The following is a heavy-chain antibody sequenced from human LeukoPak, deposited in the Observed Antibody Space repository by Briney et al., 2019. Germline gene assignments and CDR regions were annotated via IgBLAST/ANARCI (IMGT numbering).Heavy chain of an antibody. CDR1: GYSISSGYY. V-gene: IGHV4-38-2*02. CDR3: ARGGEDIVVVPAATQFDY. D-gene: IGHD2-2*01. J-gene: IGHJ4*02. Sequence: SETLSLTCTVSGYSISSGYYWGWIRQPPGKGLEWIGSNYHSGSTYYNPSLKSRVTISVDTSKNQFSLKLSSVTAADTAVYYCARGGEDIVVVPAATQFDYWGQGTLVTVSS. CDR2: NYHSGST.